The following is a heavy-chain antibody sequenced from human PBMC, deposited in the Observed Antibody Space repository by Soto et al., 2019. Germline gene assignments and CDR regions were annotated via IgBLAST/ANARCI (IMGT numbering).Heavy chain of an antibody. CDR1: GFTFSSLA. CDR2: ISGSGGST. CDR3: AKGNGSDYDRPFEH. D-gene: IGHD5-12*01. J-gene: IGHJ4*02. Sequence: EVQLLESGGGLVQPGGSLRLSCAASGFTFSSLAMTWVRRAPGKGLEWVSVISGSGGSTYHAGSVKGRFTISRDNSKNKLYLQMNSLRAEDTAVYYCAKGNGSDYDRPFEHWGQGTLVTDSS. V-gene: IGHV3-23*01.